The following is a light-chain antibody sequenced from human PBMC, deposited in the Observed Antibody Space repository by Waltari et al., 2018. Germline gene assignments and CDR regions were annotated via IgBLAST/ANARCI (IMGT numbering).Light chain of an antibody. CDR3: QQYYSIPWT. V-gene: IGKV4-1*01. J-gene: IGKJ1*01. CDR2: WAS. CDR1: QSVLYSSNSKNY. Sequence: DIVMTQSPDSLAVSLGERATINCKSSQSVLYSSNSKNYLAWYQHKPGQPPKLLIYWASSRESGVPDRFSGGGSGTHFTLTISTLQAEDVAVYYCQQYYSIPWTFGQGTKVEIK.